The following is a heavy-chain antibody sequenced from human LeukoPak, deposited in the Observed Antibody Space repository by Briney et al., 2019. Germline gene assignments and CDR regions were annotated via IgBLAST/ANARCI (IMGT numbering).Heavy chain of an antibody. CDR2: ITGAGSST. Sequence: GGSLRLSCAASGFTFKSYGMTWVRQVPGKGLEWVSSITGAGSSTKYADSVNGRFTISRDNSKNTVSLQMTGLRAEDTAVYYCARKVAVAMDLDYWGEGTLVTVSS. D-gene: IGHD5-18*01. CDR3: ARKVAVAMDLDY. J-gene: IGHJ4*02. V-gene: IGHV3-23*01. CDR1: GFTFKSYG.